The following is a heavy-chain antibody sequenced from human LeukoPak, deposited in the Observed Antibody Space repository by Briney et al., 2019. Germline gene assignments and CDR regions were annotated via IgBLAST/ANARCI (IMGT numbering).Heavy chain of an antibody. CDR1: GYTFTGYY. CDR3: ATSDY. CDR2: INPNSGAT. J-gene: IGHJ4*02. Sequence: ASVKVSCKASGYTFTGYYMDWVRRAPGQGLEWMGWINPNSGATNYAQKFQGRVTMTRDTSISTAYLELSRLRSDDTAMYYCATSDYWGQGTLVTVSS. V-gene: IGHV1-2*02.